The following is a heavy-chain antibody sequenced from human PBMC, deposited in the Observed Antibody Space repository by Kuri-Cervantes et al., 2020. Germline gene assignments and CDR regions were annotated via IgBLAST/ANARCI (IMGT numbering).Heavy chain of an antibody. CDR3: AREGVAASFDY. D-gene: IGHD6-19*01. V-gene: IGHV3-64*02. CDR2: ISSAGGST. CDR1: GFTFSSYA. J-gene: IGHJ4*02. Sequence: GSLRLSCAASGFTFSSYAMHWVRQAPGKGLEYVSAISSAGGSTYYADSVKGRFTISRDNSKNTLYLQMGSLRAEDMAVYYCAREGVAASFDYWGQGTLVTVSS.